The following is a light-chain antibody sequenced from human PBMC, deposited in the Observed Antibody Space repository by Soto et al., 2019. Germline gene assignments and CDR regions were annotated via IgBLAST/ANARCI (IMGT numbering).Light chain of an antibody. CDR1: SSDVGGYNY. CDR3: SSYTTSNTRQIV. V-gene: IGLV2-14*03. J-gene: IGLJ1*01. Sequence: QSALTQPASMSGSPGQSITISCTGTSSDVGGYNYVSWYQHHPGKAPKLMIFDVSNRPSGVSNRFSGSKSGNTASLTISGLQPQDEADYYCSSYTTSNTRQIVFGTGTEVTVL. CDR2: DVS.